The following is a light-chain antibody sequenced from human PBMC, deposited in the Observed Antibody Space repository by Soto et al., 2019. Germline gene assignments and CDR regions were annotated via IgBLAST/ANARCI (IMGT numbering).Light chain of an antibody. CDR1: QGISNY. J-gene: IGKJ3*01. CDR2: AAF. Sequence: DIQMTQSPSSLSASVGDRVTITCRASQGISNYLAWYQQKPGKVPKLLIYAAFTLQSGVPSRFSGSGSGTDFTLTISTPQPDDVATYYGQEYNSAPFTFSPGTKVYSK. CDR3: QEYNSAPFT. V-gene: IGKV1-27*01.